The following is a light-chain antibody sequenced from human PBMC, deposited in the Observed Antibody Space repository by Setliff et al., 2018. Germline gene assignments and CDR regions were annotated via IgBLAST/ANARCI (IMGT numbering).Light chain of an antibody. CDR1: SPNIGSNY. CDR3: AAWDNSMSGYV. Sequence: QSALTQPPSASGTPGQRVIISCSGSSPNIGSNYVYWYQQAPGTTPKLLINRNDQRPSGVPDRFSGSKSGTSASLAISGLRSEDEADYYCAAWDNSMSGYVFGAGTKVTVL. CDR2: RND. J-gene: IGLJ1*01. V-gene: IGLV1-47*01.